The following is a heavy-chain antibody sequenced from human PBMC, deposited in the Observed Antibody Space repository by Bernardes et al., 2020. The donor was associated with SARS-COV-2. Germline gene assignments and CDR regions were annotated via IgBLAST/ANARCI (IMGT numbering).Heavy chain of an antibody. D-gene: IGHD1-26*01. CDR1: GVSVNSGTYY. Sequence: SETLSLTCTVSGVSVNSGTYYWSWIRQPPGQGLEWIAYTYFSGSANYNPSLKSRVTISVDTSKNQFSLNLRSVTAADTAFYYCARTSDYYSGLDVWGQGTAVTVSS. V-gene: IGHV4-61*01. J-gene: IGHJ6*02. CDR2: TYFSGSA. CDR3: ARTSDYYSGLDV.